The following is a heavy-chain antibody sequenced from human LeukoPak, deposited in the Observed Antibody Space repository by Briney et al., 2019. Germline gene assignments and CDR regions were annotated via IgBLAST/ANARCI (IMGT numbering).Heavy chain of an antibody. D-gene: IGHD5-18*01. J-gene: IGHJ2*01. CDR1: GGSFSGYY. CDR3: ARGRYSYGYSPNWYFDL. CDR2: INRSGST. V-gene: IGHV4-34*01. Sequence: SETLSLTCAVYGGSFSGYYWIWIRQPPGKGLEWIGEINRSGSTTYNPSLKSRVTISLDTSKNQFSLKLSSVTAADTAVYYCARGRYSYGYSPNWYFDLWGRGTLVTVSS.